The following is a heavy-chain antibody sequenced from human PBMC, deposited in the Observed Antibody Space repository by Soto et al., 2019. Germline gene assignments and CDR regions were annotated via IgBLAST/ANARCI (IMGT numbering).Heavy chain of an antibody. CDR3: ARGYSGYDWLGYYYYGMDV. V-gene: IGHV4-34*01. J-gene: IGHJ6*02. Sequence: SETLSLTCVVYGGSFSGYYWSWIRQPPGKGLEWIGEINHSGSTNYNPSLKSRVTISVDTSKNQFSLKLSSVTAADTAAYYCARGYSGYDWLGYYYYGMDVWGQGTTVTVSS. D-gene: IGHD5-12*01. CDR2: INHSGST. CDR1: GGSFSGYY.